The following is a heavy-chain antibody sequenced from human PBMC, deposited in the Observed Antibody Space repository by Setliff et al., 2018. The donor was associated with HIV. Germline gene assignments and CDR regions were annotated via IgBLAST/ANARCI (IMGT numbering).Heavy chain of an antibody. CDR2: INPGGDYR. Sequence: ASVKVSCKASGGTFSSYAISWVRQAPGQGLEWMGMINPGGDYRSYTQKFQGRINLATASSTSTVYMELSSLRYEDTAVCYCAREAPDDYFDHWGPGTLVTVSS. CDR3: AREAPDDYFDH. V-gene: IGHV1-46*01. CDR1: GGTFSSYA. J-gene: IGHJ4*02.